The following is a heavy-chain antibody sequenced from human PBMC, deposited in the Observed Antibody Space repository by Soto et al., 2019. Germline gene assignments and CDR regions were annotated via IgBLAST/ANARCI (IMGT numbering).Heavy chain of an antibody. Sequence: QVQLVESGGGVVQPGRSLRLSCAASGFTFSSYGMHWVRQAPGKGLEWVAVIWYDGSNKYYADSVKGRFTISRDNSKNTLYLQMNSLRAEDTAVYYCARDLRVTIFGVVIVTYGMDVWGQGTTVNVSS. CDR3: ARDLRVTIFGVVIVTYGMDV. J-gene: IGHJ6*02. V-gene: IGHV3-33*01. CDR2: IWYDGSNK. CDR1: GFTFSSYG. D-gene: IGHD3-3*01.